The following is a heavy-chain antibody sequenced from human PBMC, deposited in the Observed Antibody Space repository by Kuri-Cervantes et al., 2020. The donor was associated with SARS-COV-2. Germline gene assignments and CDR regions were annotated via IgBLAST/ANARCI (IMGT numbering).Heavy chain of an antibody. CDR1: GGSISSYY. D-gene: IGHD6-13*01. J-gene: IGHJ5*02. Sequence: GSLRLSCTVSGGSISSYYWSWIRQPPGKGLEWIGSIYYSGSTYYNPSLKSRVTISVDTSKNQFSLKLSSVTAADTAVYYCARVTGSSSWYDSRPNHNWFDPWGQGTLVTVSS. CDR2: IYYSGST. V-gene: IGHV4-39*07. CDR3: ARVTGSSSWYDSRPNHNWFDP.